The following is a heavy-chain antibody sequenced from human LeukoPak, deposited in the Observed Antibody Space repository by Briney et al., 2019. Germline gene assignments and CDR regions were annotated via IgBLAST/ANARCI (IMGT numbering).Heavy chain of an antibody. CDR3: ARYSAAGTQDFDY. Sequence: SETLSLTCTVSGGSISSSSYYWGWIRQPPGKGLEWIGSIYYSGSTYYNPSLKSRVTISVDTSKNQFSLKLSSVTAADTAVYYCARYSAAGTQDFDYWGQGTLVTVSS. CDR1: GGSISSSSYY. V-gene: IGHV4-39*07. CDR2: IYYSGST. J-gene: IGHJ4*02. D-gene: IGHD6-13*01.